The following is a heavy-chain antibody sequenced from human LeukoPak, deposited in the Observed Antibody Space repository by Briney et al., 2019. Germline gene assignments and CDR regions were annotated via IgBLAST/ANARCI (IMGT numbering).Heavy chain of an antibody. CDR1: GFTFSNYA. CDR2: ISGGGGST. D-gene: IGHD3-10*01. CDR3: AKGNGYYGSGTYGMDV. V-gene: IGHV3-23*01. Sequence: GGSLRLPCAASGFTFSNYAMSWVRQAPGKGLEWVSVISGGGGSTYYADSVKGRFTISRDKSKNTLHLQMNSLRDEDTAVYYCAKGNGYYGSGTYGMDVWGQGTTVTVSS. J-gene: IGHJ6*02.